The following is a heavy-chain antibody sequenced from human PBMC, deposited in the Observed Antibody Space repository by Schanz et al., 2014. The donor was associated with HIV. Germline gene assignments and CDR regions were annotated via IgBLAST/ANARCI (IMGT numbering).Heavy chain of an antibody. V-gene: IGHV3-33*08. CDR3: ARAGVTDLFDH. J-gene: IGHJ4*02. CDR1: GFTFRSHG. CDR2: IWYDGTNK. D-gene: IGHD2-21*02. Sequence: QVQLVESGGGVVQPGRSLRLSCAASGFTFRSHGVHWVRQAPGKGREWGGVIWYDGTNKYYADSVKGRFTISRDNSKNTLLLQMNSLRAEDTAVYYCARAGVTDLFDHWGQGTLVTVSS.